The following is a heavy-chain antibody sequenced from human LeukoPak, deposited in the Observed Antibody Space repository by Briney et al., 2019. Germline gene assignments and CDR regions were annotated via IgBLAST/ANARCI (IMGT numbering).Heavy chain of an antibody. Sequence: GGSLRLSCAASGFTFSSYWMHWVGHAPGKGLVRVSRINSDGSSTSYADSVKGRFTISRDNAKNTVYLQMNSLRAEDTAVYYCARMGRGGYSAYDINYYGMDVWGQGTTVTVSS. J-gene: IGHJ6*02. CDR2: INSDGSST. D-gene: IGHD5-12*01. V-gene: IGHV3-74*01. CDR1: GFTFSSYW. CDR3: ARMGRGGYSAYDINYYGMDV.